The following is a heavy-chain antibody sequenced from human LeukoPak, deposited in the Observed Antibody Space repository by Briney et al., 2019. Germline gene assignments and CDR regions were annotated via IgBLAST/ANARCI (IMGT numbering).Heavy chain of an antibody. J-gene: IGHJ4*02. Sequence: RGSLRLSCAASGFTFNTYWMNWVRQAPGKGLVWVSRIKTDGSTTSYADSVRGRFTVSRDNAENTLYLQMNSLRTEDTAVYYCARYRYASIWDWGQGTLVTISS. D-gene: IGHD3-16*02. V-gene: IGHV3-74*01. CDR1: GFTFNTYW. CDR3: ARYRYASIWD. CDR2: IKTDGSTT.